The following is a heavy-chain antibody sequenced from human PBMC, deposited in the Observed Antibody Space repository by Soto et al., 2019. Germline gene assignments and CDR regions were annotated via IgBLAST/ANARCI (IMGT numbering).Heavy chain of an antibody. J-gene: IGHJ4*03. Sequence: PSETLSLTCVVSSYVIESGHYWGWVRQPPGKGLEWVGSIYDSGTTYYNPSLRSRVTISADTSKNQFSLSLTSVTAAVTAVYYCARSPQYYTPGSSPFDYWGPGTMVTVSS. D-gene: IGHD3-3*01. CDR1: SYVIESGHY. CDR2: IYDSGTT. CDR3: ARSPQYYTPGSSPFDY. V-gene: IGHV4-38-2*01.